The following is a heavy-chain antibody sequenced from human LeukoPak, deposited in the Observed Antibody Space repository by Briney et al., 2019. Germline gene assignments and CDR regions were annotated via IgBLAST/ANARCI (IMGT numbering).Heavy chain of an antibody. D-gene: IGHD4-17*01. V-gene: IGHV4-61*02. CDR1: GGSVPSGPNY. J-gene: IGHJ4*02. CDR3: ARDRGNGDYGDYFDS. Sequence: PSQTLSLTCSVSGGSVPSGPNYWHWLRRPAGKGLEWIGRIQTSGRVNYNPSLKSRVTVYLDTPKNLVSLQLTSVTAADTAVYYCARDRGNGDYGDYFDSWGQGTQVTVSS. CDR2: IQTSGRV.